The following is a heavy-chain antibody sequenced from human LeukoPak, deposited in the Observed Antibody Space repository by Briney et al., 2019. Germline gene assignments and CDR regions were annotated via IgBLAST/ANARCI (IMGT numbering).Heavy chain of an antibody. D-gene: IGHD6-13*01. Sequence: TSETLSLTCTVSGVSISNYYWSWIRQPPGKGLEWIGYMYYSGSTNYNPSLKSRVTISADTSKNQFSLKLSSVTAADTAVYYCAGGLIAAAGTRVDYWGQGTLVTVSS. V-gene: IGHV4-59*01. CDR1: GVSISNYY. CDR2: MYYSGST. J-gene: IGHJ4*02. CDR3: AGGLIAAAGTRVDY.